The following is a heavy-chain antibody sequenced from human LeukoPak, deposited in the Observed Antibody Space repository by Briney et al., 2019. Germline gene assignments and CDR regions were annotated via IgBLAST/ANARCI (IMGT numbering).Heavy chain of an antibody. CDR3: ARAGYCSGGSCQDGAFDF. CDR2: ITSSSTNI. CDR1: GFTFSTYN. Sequence: GGSLRLSCAASGFTFSTYNMNWVRQAPGKGLERVSHITSSSTNIYYADSLKGRFTISGDNAKNSLYLQMNSLRAEDTAVYYCARAGYCSGGSCQDGAFDFWGQGTLVTVSS. D-gene: IGHD2-15*01. J-gene: IGHJ4*02. V-gene: IGHV3-21*05.